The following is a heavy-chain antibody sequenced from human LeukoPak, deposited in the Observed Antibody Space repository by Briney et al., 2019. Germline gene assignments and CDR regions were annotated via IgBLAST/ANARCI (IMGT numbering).Heavy chain of an antibody. D-gene: IGHD2-15*01. J-gene: IGHJ6*02. CDR1: GVSINSGNW. V-gene: IGHV4-4*02. Sequence: PSGTLSLTCAVSGVSINSGNWWSWVRQPPGKGLEWIGEIYHSGSTNYNPSLKSRVTISVDKSKNHFSLKLTSVTAADTAVYYCARAGSSSGGSYWYGMDVWGQGTTVTVSS. CDR3: ARAGSSSGGSYWYGMDV. CDR2: IYHSGST.